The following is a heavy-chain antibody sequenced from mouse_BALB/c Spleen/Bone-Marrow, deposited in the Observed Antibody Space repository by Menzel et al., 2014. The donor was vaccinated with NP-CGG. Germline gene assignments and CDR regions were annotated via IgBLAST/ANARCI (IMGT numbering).Heavy chain of an antibody. CDR1: GFTFSNYW. CDR2: IRLKSNNYAT. V-gene: IGHV6-6*02. CDR3: SGYDYDRFAY. D-gene: IGHD2-4*01. J-gene: IGHJ3*01. Sequence: EVKLVESGGGLVQPGGSMKLSCVASGFTFSNYWMNWVRPSPEKGLEWVAEIRLKSNNYATHYAESVKGRFTISRDDSKSTVYLQMNNLRAEDTGIYYCSGYDYDRFAYWGQGTLVTVSA.